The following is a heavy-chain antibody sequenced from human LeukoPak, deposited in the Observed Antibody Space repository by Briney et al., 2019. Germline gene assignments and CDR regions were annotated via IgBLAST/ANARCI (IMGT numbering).Heavy chain of an antibody. CDR1: GGSISSSSYY. CDR3: ARRGTVTTERFDY. CDR2: IYYSGST. V-gene: IGHV4-39*01. D-gene: IGHD4-11*01. J-gene: IGHJ4*02. Sequence: SETLSLTCTVSGGSISSSSYYWGWIRQPPGKGLEWIRSIYYSGSTYYNPSLKSRVTISVDTSKNQFSLKLSSVTAADTAVYYCARRGTVTTERFDYWGQGTLVTVSS.